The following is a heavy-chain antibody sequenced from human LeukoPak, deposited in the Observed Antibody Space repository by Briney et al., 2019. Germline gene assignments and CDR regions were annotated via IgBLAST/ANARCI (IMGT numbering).Heavy chain of an antibody. CDR1: GYTFTGYY. CDR2: INPNSGGT. J-gene: IGHJ5*02. D-gene: IGHD2-2*01. CDR3: ARPYCSSTSCYVWFDP. V-gene: IGHV1-2*02. Sequence: ASVKVSCKASGYTFTGYYMHWVRQAPGQGLEWMGWINPNSGGTNYAQKFQGRVTMTRDTSTSTAYMELSRLRSDDTAVYYCARPYCSSTSCYVWFDPWGQGTLVTVSS.